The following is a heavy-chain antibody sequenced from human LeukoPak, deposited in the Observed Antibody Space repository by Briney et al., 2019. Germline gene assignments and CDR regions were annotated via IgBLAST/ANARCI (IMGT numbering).Heavy chain of an antibody. V-gene: IGHV3-23*01. J-gene: IGHJ4*02. CDR3: AKGRRLYGDYDY. Sequence: GGSLRLSCAASGLTFSSYVMSWVRQAPGKGLEWVAAITGSGRSTYYADSVKGRFTISRDNSNNTLNLQMNSLRAEDTAVYYCAKGRRLYGDYDYWGQGTLVTVSS. D-gene: IGHD4-17*01. CDR2: ITGSGRST. CDR1: GLTFSSYV.